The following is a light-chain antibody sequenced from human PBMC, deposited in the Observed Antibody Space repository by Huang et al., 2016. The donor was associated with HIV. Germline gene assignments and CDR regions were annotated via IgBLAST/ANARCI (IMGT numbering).Light chain of an antibody. J-gene: IGKJ2*01. CDR2: GAS. CDR1: QSVSTN. V-gene: IGKV3-15*01. Sequence: EVVMTQSPATLSLSPGERATLSCRASQSVSTNLAWYQQKPGQAPRLLSYGASTRATGIPGRFSGSGSGTEFTLPISSLQSEDFVVYYCQQYYNWPPYTFGQGTKLEIK. CDR3: QQYYNWPPYT.